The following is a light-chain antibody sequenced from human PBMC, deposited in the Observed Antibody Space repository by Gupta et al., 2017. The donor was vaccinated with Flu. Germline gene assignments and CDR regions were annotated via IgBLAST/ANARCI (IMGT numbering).Light chain of an antibody. CDR2: KAS. Sequence: DVQMTQSPSTLSASVGDRVIITCRASQSISGCLAWYQQKPGLAPKLLIHKASSLESGVPPRFSGSGSATEFTLTITNLQPDDFATYYCQQCETYSTFGQGTKV. CDR3: QQCETYST. V-gene: IGKV1-5*03. CDR1: QSISGC. J-gene: IGKJ1*01.